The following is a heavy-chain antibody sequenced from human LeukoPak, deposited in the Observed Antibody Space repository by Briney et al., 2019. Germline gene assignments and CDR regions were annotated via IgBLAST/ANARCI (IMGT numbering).Heavy chain of an antibody. CDR2: IYYSGST. CDR1: GGSISSYY. CDR3: ARGAVVPAAIGN. V-gene: IGHV4-59*01. J-gene: IGHJ4*02. Sequence: PSETLSLTCTVSGGSISSYYWSWIRQPPGKGLEWIGYIYYSGSTNYNPSLKSRVTIPVDTSKNQFSLKLSSVTAADTAVYYCARGAVVPAAIGNWGQGTLVTVSS. D-gene: IGHD2-2*01.